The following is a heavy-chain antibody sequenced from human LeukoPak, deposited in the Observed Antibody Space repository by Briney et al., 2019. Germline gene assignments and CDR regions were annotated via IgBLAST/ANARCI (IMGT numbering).Heavy chain of an antibody. CDR1: GFTFSSYP. Sequence: PGASLRLSCAASGFTFSSYPMSWVRQSPGKGLEWVSGISGSGDGTYYADSVKGRFSISRDNSKDTVYLQMNILRGEDTAVYYCAKGGGSSIWSYLDYWGQGTLATVSS. CDR2: ISGSGDGT. CDR3: AKGGGSSIWSYLDY. J-gene: IGHJ4*02. D-gene: IGHD6-13*01. V-gene: IGHV3-23*01.